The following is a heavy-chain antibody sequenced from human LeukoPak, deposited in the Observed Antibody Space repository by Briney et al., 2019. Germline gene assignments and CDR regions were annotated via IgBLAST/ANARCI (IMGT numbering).Heavy chain of an antibody. Sequence: PGGSLRLSCAASGFTFSSYAMHWVRQAPGKGLEWVAVISYDGSNKYYADSVKGRFTISRDNSKNTLYLQMNSLRAEDTAVYYCARRWYCGGDCYENWFDPWGQGTLVTVSS. D-gene: IGHD2-21*02. CDR3: ARRWYCGGDCYENWFDP. CDR2: ISYDGSNK. J-gene: IGHJ5*02. V-gene: IGHV3-30-3*01. CDR1: GFTFSSYA.